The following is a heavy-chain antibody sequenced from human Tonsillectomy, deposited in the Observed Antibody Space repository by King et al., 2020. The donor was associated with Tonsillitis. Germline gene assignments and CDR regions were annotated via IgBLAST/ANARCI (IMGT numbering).Heavy chain of an antibody. D-gene: IGHD2-2*01. CDR2: IKSKTDGGTT. J-gene: IGHJ3*01. V-gene: IGHV3-15*07. Sequence: QLVQSGGGLVKPGGSLRLSCAASGFTFSNAWMNWVRQAPGKGLEWVGRIKSKTDGGTTDYAAPVKGRFTISTDDSKNTLYLQMNSLKTEDTAVYYCTVPTCSSTSCFSAFDFWGQGTLVTVSS. CDR3: TVPTCSSTSCFSAFDF. CDR1: GFTFSNAW.